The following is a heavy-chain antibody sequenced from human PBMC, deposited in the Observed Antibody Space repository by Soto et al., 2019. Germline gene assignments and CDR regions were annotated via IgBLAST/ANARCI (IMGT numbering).Heavy chain of an antibody. V-gene: IGHV5-51*01. CDR2: IYPGDSDT. D-gene: IGHD3-10*01. CDR3: ARHGVWFGESYYYGMDV. J-gene: IGHJ6*02. Sequence: GESLKISCKGSGYSFTSYWIGWVRQMPGKGLEWMGIIYPGDSDTRYSPSFQGQVTISADKSISTAYLQWSSLKASDTAMYYCARHGVWFGESYYYGMDVWGQGTTVTVSS. CDR1: GYSFTSYW.